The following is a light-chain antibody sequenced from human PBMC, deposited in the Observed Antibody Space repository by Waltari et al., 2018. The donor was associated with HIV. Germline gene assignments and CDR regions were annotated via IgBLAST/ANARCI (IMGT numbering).Light chain of an antibody. CDR1: SSNIGSDA. Sequence: QSVLTQPPSASGTPGQRVTISCSGSSSNIGSDAVNWYPQFPGTAPKVLIYSNHQRPSGVPDLFSGSKSCTSASLAINGLHSEDEADYYCVVWDARLNGLVFGGGTKLTVL. V-gene: IGLV1-44*01. CDR3: VVWDARLNGLV. CDR2: SNH. J-gene: IGLJ2*01.